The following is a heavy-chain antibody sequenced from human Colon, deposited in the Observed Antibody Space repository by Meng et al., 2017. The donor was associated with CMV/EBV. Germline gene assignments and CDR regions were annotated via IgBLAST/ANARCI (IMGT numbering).Heavy chain of an antibody. CDR3: ATGNIYGYY. CDR1: GFTFGDYY. Sequence: LRRSCSASGFTFGDYYMNWIRQVPGKGLEHLSSISSDGTTIYYADSVKGRFTISRDNAKKSLYLQMSSLRAEDTAVYYCATGNIYGYYWGQGTLVTVSS. V-gene: IGHV3-11*01. J-gene: IGHJ4*02. CDR2: ISSDGTTI. D-gene: IGHD5-18*01.